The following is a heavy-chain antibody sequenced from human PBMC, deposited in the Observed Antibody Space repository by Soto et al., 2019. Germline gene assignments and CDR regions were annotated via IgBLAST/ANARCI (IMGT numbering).Heavy chain of an antibody. CDR1: GGSISTFY. CDR2: VYLTGST. J-gene: IGHJ3*02. CDR3: ARGGRDGFDI. V-gene: IGHV4-4*07. Sequence: QMQLQESGPGLVKPSETLSLTCNVSGGSISTFYWNWIRQSAEKGLEWIGRVYLTGSTNYHPSLRSRVTMSVDTSKNQFSLKMSSVTAADTAVYYCARGGRDGFDIWGQGTRVTVSS.